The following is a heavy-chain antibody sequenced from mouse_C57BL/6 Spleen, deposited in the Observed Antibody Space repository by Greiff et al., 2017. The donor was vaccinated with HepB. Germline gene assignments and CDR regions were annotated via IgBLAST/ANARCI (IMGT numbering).Heavy chain of an antibody. J-gene: IGHJ2*01. V-gene: IGHV14-3*01. D-gene: IGHD1-1*01. Sequence: VQLQQSVAELVRPGASVKLSCTASGFNIKNTYMHWVKQRPEQGLEWIGRIDPANGNTKYAPKFQGKATITADTSSNTAYLQLSSLTSEDTAIYYWARSRDYYGSSHYFDYWGQGTTLTVSS. CDR3: ARSRDYYGSSHYFDY. CDR1: GFNIKNTY. CDR2: IDPANGNT.